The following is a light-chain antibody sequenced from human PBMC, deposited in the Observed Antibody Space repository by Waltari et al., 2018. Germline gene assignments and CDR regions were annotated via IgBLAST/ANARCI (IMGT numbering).Light chain of an antibody. V-gene: IGKV3-15*01. CDR1: ESVSCN. J-gene: IGKJ2*01. Sequence: AMTQSQSHLPVSPGGRATLSSRASESVSCNLAWYRQKTAEAPWLLMYGASTRATGIPARFSGSGSATEFTLTISSLQSEDFAVYSCKQYNNWAPGDTFGQGTKLEIK. CDR2: GAS. CDR3: KQYNNWAPGDT.